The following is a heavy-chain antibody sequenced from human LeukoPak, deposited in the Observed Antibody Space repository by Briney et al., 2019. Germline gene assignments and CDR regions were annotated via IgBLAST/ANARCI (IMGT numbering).Heavy chain of an antibody. J-gene: IGHJ4*02. V-gene: IGHV3-30-3*01. CDR2: ISYDGSNK. Sequence: GGSLRLSCAASGFTFSSYAVHWVRQAPGKGLEWVAVISYDGSNKYYADSVKGRFTISRDNSKNTLYLQMNSLRAEDTAVYYCASPHYYDSSGHFDYWGQGPWSPSPQ. CDR1: GFTFSSYA. D-gene: IGHD3-22*01. CDR3: ASPHYYDSSGHFDY.